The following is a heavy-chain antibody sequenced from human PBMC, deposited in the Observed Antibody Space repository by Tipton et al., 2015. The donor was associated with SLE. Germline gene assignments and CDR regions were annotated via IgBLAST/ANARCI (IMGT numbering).Heavy chain of an antibody. J-gene: IGHJ4*02. CDR1: GGSISSYF. D-gene: IGHD3-3*01. CDR2: IYYSGTT. CDR3: ARGDFWSGLDY. V-gene: IGHV4-59*01. Sequence: GLVKPSETLSLTCTVSGGSISSYFWTWIRQPPGKGLEWIGYIYYSGTTSYNSSLKSRVTISVDSAKNQFSLKVSSVTAADTAVYFCARGDFWSGLDYWGQGALVTVSS.